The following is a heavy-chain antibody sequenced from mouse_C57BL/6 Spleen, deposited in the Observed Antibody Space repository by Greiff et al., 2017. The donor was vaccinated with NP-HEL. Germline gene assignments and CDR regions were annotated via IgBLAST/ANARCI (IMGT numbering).Heavy chain of an antibody. Sequence: QVQLQQPGAELVKPGASVKLSCKASGYTFTSYWMHWVKQRPGQGLEWIGMIHPNSGSTNYNEKFKSKATLTVDKSSSTAYMQLSSLTSEDSAVYYCAREGLTGHFDYWGQGTTLIVSS. V-gene: IGHV1-64*01. CDR2: IHPNSGST. J-gene: IGHJ2*01. CDR3: AREGLTGHFDY. CDR1: GYTFTSYW. D-gene: IGHD4-1*01.